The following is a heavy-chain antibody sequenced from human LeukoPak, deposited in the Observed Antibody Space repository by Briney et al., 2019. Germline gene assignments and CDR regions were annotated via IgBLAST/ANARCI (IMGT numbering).Heavy chain of an antibody. J-gene: IGHJ6*02. CDR1: GFIFTNYF. Sequence: GGSLRLSCAASGFIFTNYFMSWIRQAPGKGLEWVSYISSSSSYTNYADSVKGRFTISRDNAKNSLYLQMNSLRAEDTAVYYCARAPHYSNYGPYYYGMDVWGQGTTVTVSS. D-gene: IGHD4-11*01. CDR3: ARAPHYSNYGPYYYGMDV. V-gene: IGHV3-11*06. CDR2: ISSSSSYT.